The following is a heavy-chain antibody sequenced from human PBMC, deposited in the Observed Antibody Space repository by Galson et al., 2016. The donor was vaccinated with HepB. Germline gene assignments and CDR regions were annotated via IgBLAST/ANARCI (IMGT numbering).Heavy chain of an antibody. V-gene: IGHV3-33*01. J-gene: IGHJ4*02. Sequence: QAPGKGLEWVAVIWYDGSNKYFADSVKGRFTISRDNSKNTLYLQMNSLRAEDTAVYYCARDLGGYGGYWGQGTLVTVSS. CDR2: IWYDGSNK. CDR3: ARDLGGYGGY. D-gene: IGHD5-12*01.